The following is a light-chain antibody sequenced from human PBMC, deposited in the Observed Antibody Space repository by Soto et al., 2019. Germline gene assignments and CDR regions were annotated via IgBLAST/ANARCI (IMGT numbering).Light chain of an antibody. V-gene: IGKV3-20*01. CDR2: GAS. J-gene: IGKJ4*01. CDR1: QIVSSSY. CDR3: QQHSRSIT. Sequence: EVVCTHSPSTLSLSPGERATLSCRASQIVSSSYLAWYQQKPGQAPRLLIYGASSRATGIPDRFSGSGSGTDFTLTISRLEPEDSAVYYCQQHSRSITFGGGTKV.